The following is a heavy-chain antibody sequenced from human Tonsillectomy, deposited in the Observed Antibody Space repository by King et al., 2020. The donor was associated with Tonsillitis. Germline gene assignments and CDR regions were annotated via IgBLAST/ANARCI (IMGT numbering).Heavy chain of an antibody. CDR3: AGESWAQQLVALDD. Sequence: QLQESGPGLVKPSETLSLTCTVSGGSVSSGSYYWSWIRQPPGKGLEWIGYIYYSVSTNYNPSLKSRVTISVDTSKNQFSLKLSSVTAADTAVYYCAGESWAQQLVALDDWGQGTLVTVSS. CDR1: GGSVSSGSYY. D-gene: IGHD6-13*01. V-gene: IGHV4-61*01. J-gene: IGHJ4*02. CDR2: IYYSVST.